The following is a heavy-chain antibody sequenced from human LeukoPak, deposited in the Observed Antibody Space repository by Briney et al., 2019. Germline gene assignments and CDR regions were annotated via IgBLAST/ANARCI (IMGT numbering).Heavy chain of an antibody. CDR1: GFTFSSYA. CDR2: ISGSGGST. J-gene: IGHJ4*02. V-gene: IGHV3-23*01. D-gene: IGHD1-26*01. CDR3: AKVDSGSYYRGFDY. Sequence: GGSLRLSCAASGFTFSSYAMNWVRQAPGKGLEWVSAISGSGGSTYYADSVKGRFTISRDNSKNTLYLQMNSLRAEDTAVYYCAKVDSGSYYRGFDYWGQGTLVTVSS.